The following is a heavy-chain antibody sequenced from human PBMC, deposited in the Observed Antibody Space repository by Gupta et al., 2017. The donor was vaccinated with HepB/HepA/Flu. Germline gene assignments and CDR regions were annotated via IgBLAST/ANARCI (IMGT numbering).Heavy chain of an antibody. CDR2: ISSSGSTI. D-gene: IGHD6-13*01. CDR3: ARDNLRSSWGYYGMDV. CDR1: GFPFSSDE. V-gene: IGHV3-48*03. J-gene: IGHJ6*02. Sequence: EGQLVETGGGLVQPGGSLRLPCPASGFPFSSDEMNWVRQAPGKGLEGVSYISSSGSTIYSADSVKSRFTISRDNAKNSLYLQMNSLRAEDTAVYYCARDNLRSSWGYYGMDVWGQGTTVTVSS.